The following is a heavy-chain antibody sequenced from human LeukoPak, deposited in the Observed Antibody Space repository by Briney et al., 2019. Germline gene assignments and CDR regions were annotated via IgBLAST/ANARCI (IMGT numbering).Heavy chain of an antibody. CDR3: ARDTVGATTDYYYYYYMDV. V-gene: IGHV3-7*01. Sequence: GGSLRLSCAASGFTLSSYWISWVRQAPGRGLGWVANIKQDGKENYYVDSVKRRFPVSSDNAKNSLYLQMNSLRAEDTAVYYCARDTVGATTDYYYYYYMDVWGKGTTVTVSS. CDR1: GFTLSSYW. CDR2: IKQDGKEN. D-gene: IGHD1-26*01. J-gene: IGHJ6*03.